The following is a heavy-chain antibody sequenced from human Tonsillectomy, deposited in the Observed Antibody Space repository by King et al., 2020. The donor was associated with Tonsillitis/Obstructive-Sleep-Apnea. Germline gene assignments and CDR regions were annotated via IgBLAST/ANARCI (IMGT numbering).Heavy chain of an antibody. D-gene: IGHD3-16*01. V-gene: IGHV1-2*04. CDR2: INPNTGGT. CDR1: GYTFTSYY. CDR3: ARGGGRGGPAPFHYYMDV. Sequence: VQLVESGAEVEKPGASVKVSCKTSGYTFTSYYLHWVRQAPGRGLEWMGWINPNTGGTNYSQKFHGWVTMTGDTSNKKVYMELSRLKSDDTAVFYCARGGGRGGPAPFHYYMDVWGKGTTVTVSS. J-gene: IGHJ6*03.